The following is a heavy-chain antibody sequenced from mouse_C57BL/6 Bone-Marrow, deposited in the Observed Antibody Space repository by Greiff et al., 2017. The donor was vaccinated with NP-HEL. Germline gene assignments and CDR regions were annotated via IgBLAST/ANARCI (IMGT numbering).Heavy chain of an antibody. CDR2: IDPNSGGT. Sequence: QSGAELVKPGASVKLSCKASGYTFTSYWMHWVKQRPGRGLEWIGRIDPNSGGTKYNEKFKSKATLTVDKPSSTAYMQLSSLTSEDSAVYYCASERDYDYDDAMDYWGQGTSVTVSS. V-gene: IGHV1-72*01. J-gene: IGHJ4*01. CDR1: GYTFTSYW. D-gene: IGHD2-4*01. CDR3: ASERDYDYDDAMDY.